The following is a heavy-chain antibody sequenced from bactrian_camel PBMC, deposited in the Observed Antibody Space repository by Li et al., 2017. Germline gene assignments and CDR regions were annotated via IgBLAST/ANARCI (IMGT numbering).Heavy chain of an antibody. J-gene: IGHJ4*01. D-gene: IGHD2*01. CDR3: AADVCPPVWWLLVGPEEYTN. V-gene: IGHV3S53*01. CDR2: IDGDDSL. CDR1: GYISSRHC. Sequence: HVQLVESGGGSVQAGGSLRLSCTHSGYISSRHCMGWFRQAPGKAREGIAVIDGDDSLGYDPSVQGRFTISTDSAKQTVFLQMRSLKPEDTGMYYCAADVCPPVWWLLVGPEEYTNWGQGTQVTVS.